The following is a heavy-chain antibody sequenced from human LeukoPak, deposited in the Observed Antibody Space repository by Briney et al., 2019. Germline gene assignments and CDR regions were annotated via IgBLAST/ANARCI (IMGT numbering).Heavy chain of an antibody. CDR3: ATDFYDST. J-gene: IGHJ5*02. CDR2: IRSNSDGGTI. Sequence: GGSLRLSCATSGFAFSNAWMNWVRQAPGKGLEWVGRIRSNSDGGTIDYAAPVKGRFTLSRDDSKTTLYLQMNSLQTEDTAVYYCATDFYDSTWGQGTLVTVSS. V-gene: IGHV3-15*07. D-gene: IGHD3-22*01. CDR1: GFAFSNAW.